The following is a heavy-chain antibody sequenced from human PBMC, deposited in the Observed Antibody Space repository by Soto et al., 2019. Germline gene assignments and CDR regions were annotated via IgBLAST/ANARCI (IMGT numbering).Heavy chain of an antibody. D-gene: IGHD6-19*01. Sequence: GESLKISCKGSGYSFTSYCIAWVRQMPGKGLEWMGIICPGDSDTRYRPSFQGQATMSADKSISTAYLQWSSLKASDTAMYYCERSTSTGWYGLDYWGQGTLVTVSS. CDR2: ICPGDSDT. V-gene: IGHV5-51*01. J-gene: IGHJ4*02. CDR3: ERSTSTGWYGLDY. CDR1: GYSFTSYC.